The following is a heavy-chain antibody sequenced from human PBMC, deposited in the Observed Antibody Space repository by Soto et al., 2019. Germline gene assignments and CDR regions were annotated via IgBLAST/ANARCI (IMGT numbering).Heavy chain of an antibody. CDR2: ISGYNGNT. CDR1: GYSFNYYA. CDR3: ARAAGIHLEVNF. Sequence: ASVKVSCKASGYSFNYYAIAWVRQAPGQGLEWMGWISGYNGNTNYAQRLQGRVTITTDTSTSTAYMELRSLTSDDTAVYYCARAAGIHLEVNFGGQGTLVTASS. D-gene: IGHD1-1*01. V-gene: IGHV1-18*01. J-gene: IGHJ4*02.